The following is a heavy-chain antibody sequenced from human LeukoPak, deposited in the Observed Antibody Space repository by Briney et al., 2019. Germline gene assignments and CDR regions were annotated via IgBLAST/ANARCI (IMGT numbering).Heavy chain of an antibody. CDR1: GGSISSSSYY. CDR3: ASIMVRGVMSDY. Sequence: SETLSLTCTVSGGSISSSSYYWGWIRQPPGKGLEWIGSIYYSGSTYYNPSLKSRVTISVDTSKNQFSLKLSSVTAADTAVYYCASIMVRGVMSDYWGQGTLVTVFS. J-gene: IGHJ4*02. V-gene: IGHV4-39*07. D-gene: IGHD3-10*01. CDR2: IYYSGST.